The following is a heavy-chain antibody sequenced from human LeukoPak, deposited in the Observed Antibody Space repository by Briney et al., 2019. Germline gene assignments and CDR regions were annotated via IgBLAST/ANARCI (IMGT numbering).Heavy chain of an antibody. CDR2: INTNTGNP. D-gene: IGHD3-22*01. J-gene: IGHJ4*02. V-gene: IGHV7-4-1*02. Sequence: ASVKVSCKASGGDFSNYGISWVRQAPGQGLEWMGWINTNTGNPTYAQGFTGRFVFSLDTSVSTAYLQISSLKAEDVAMYYCARYHHSSGYYSGYWGQGTLVTVSS. CDR3: ARYHHSSGYYSGY. CDR1: GGDFSNYG.